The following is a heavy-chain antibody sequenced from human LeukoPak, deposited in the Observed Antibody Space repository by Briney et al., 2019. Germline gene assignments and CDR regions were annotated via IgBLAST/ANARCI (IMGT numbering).Heavy chain of an antibody. CDR3: ARAFRARYFDL. V-gene: IGHV4-39*01. J-gene: IGHJ2*01. CDR2: IYYSGST. CDR1: GGSITTSSYY. Sequence: SETLSLTCTVSGGSITTSSYYWGWNRQPQGKGLEWNVNIYYSGSTYYNPSLKGRVTISVDTSKNQFSLKLSSVTAADTAVYYCARAFRARYFDLWGRGTLVTVSS. D-gene: IGHD2/OR15-2a*01.